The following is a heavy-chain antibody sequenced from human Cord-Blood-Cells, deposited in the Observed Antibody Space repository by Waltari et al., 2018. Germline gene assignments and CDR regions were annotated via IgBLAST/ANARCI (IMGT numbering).Heavy chain of an antibody. CDR1: GFTVSSNY. CDR3: ARDRDSSSWYDY. D-gene: IGHD6-13*01. V-gene: IGHV3-53*01. Sequence: EVQLVESGGGLIQPGGSLRLSCAASGFTVSSNYMSWVRQAPGKGLEWVSVIYSGGSTYYADSVNGRFTISRDNSKNTLYLQMNSLRAEDTAVYYCARDRDSSSWYDYWGQGTLVTVSS. J-gene: IGHJ4*02. CDR2: IYSGGST.